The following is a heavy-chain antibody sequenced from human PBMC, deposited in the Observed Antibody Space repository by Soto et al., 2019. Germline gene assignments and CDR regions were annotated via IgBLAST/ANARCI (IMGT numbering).Heavy chain of an antibody. CDR3: ARDKDRQQLGGNYYYILDV. D-gene: IGHD3-3*02. V-gene: IGHV1-69*12. Sequence: QVQLMLSGAEVKKPRSSVKVSCKASGGTFSTSAISWVRKAPGEGLEWVGGIMPIFATPDYAQKFQGRVTISADESTATAYLELTSLTTDDTAVYYCARDKDRQQLGGNYYYILDVWGQGTAITVSS. J-gene: IGHJ6*02. CDR2: IMPIFATP. CDR1: GGTFSTSA.